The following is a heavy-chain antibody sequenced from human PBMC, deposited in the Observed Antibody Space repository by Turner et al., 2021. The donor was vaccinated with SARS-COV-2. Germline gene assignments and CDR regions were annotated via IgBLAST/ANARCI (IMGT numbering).Heavy chain of an antibody. CDR1: GFTFSSYT. V-gene: IGHV3-21*01. CDR2: ISSSSSYI. D-gene: IGHD3-22*01. CDR3: ARGTYYYDSSVYSGTNWFDP. J-gene: IGHJ5*02. Sequence: EVQLVASGGGLVKPGGSMRLSCADSGFTFSSYTMYWVRQAPGKVLEWDSSISSSSSYIYYADSVKGRFTISIDNAKNSLYLQMNSLRAEDTAVYYCARGTYYYDSSVYSGTNWFDPWGQGTLVTVSS.